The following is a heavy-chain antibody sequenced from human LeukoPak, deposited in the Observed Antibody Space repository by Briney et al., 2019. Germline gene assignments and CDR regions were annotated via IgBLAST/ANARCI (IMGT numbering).Heavy chain of an antibody. Sequence: GASVKVSCKASGYTFTGYYMHWVRQAPGQGLEWMGWINPNSGGTNYAQKFQGRVTMTRDTSISTAYMELSRLRSDDTAVYYCARTGSEQLWLTTEGHYFDYWGQGTLVTVSS. J-gene: IGHJ4*02. CDR3: ARTGSEQLWLTTEGHYFDY. D-gene: IGHD5-18*01. V-gene: IGHV1-2*02. CDR2: INPNSGGT. CDR1: GYTFTGYY.